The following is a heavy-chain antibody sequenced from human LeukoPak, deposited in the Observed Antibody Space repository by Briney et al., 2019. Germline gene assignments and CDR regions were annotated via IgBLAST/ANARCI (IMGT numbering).Heavy chain of an antibody. D-gene: IGHD4-17*01. V-gene: IGHV3-23*01. J-gene: IGHJ4*02. CDR3: ANYYGDYRFDY. CDR2: ISGSGGST. Sequence: GGSLRLSCAASGFTFDDYAMHWVRQAPGKGLEWVSAISGSGGSTYYADSVKGRFTISRDNTKNTLYLQMNSLRAEDTAVYYCANYYGDYRFDYWGQGTLVTVSS. CDR1: GFTFDDYA.